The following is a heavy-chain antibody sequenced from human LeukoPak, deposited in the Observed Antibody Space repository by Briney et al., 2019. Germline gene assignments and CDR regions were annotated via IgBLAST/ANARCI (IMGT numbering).Heavy chain of an antibody. CDR1: GGSISSYY. J-gene: IGHJ4*02. D-gene: IGHD4-17*01. V-gene: IGHV4-59*01. Sequence: SETLSLTCTVSGGSISSYYWSWIRQPPGKGLEWIGYIYYSGSTNYNPSLKGRVTISVDTSKNQFSLKLSSVTAADTAVYYCARVPGYGDFVFDYWGQGTLVTVSS. CDR2: IYYSGST. CDR3: ARVPGYGDFVFDY.